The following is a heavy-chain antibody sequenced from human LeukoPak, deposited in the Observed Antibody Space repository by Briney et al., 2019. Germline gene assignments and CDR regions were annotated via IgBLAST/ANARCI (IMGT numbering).Heavy chain of an antibody. V-gene: IGHV3-21*01. J-gene: IGHJ3*02. CDR2: ISSSSSYI. Sequence: GGSLRLSCAASGFTFSSYSMNWVRQAPGKGLEWVSSISSSSSYIYYADSVKGRFTISRDNAKNSLYLQMNSLRAEDTAVYYCARNYYDSSGYYPDAFDIWGQGTMVIVSS. CDR3: ARNYYDSSGYYPDAFDI. CDR1: GFTFSSYS. D-gene: IGHD3-22*01.